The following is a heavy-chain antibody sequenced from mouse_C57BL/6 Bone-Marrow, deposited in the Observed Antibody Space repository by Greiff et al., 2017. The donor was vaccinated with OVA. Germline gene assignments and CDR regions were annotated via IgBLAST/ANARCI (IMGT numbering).Heavy chain of an antibody. Sequence: EVQLVESGGGLVKPGGSLKLSCAASGFTFSSYAMSWVRQTPEKRLEWVATISDGGSYTYYPDNVKGRFTISRDNAKNNLYLQMSHLKSEDTAMYYCAKGPGRAWFAYWGQVTLVTVSA. CDR3: AKGPGRAWFAY. J-gene: IGHJ3*01. V-gene: IGHV5-4*01. CDR1: GFTFSSYA. CDR2: ISDGGSYT.